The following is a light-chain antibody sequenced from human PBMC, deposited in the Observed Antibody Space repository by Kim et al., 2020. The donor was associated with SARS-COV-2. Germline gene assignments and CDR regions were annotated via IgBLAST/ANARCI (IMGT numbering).Light chain of an antibody. CDR2: SNN. Sequence: GQRVTIACSGSSSNIGSNTVNCYQQLPGTAPKLLIYSNNQRPSGVPDRLSGSKSGTSASLAISGIQSEDEADYYCAACDDSLNGPVFGGGTQLTVL. CDR1: SSNIGSNT. CDR3: AACDDSLNGPV. V-gene: IGLV1-44*01. J-gene: IGLJ3*02.